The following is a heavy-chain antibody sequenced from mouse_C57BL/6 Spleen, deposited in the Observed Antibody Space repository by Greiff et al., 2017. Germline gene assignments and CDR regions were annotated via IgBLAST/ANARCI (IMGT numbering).Heavy chain of an antibody. D-gene: IGHD3-2*02. CDR3: ARSGDSSGYVWYFDY. V-gene: IGHV1-64*01. J-gene: IGHJ2*01. CDR2: IHPHSGST. CDR1: GYTFTSYW. Sequence: VQLQQPGAELVKPGASVKLSCKASGYTFTSYWMHWVKQRPGQGLEWIGMIHPHSGSTNYNEKFKSKATLTVDKSSSTAYMQLSSLTSEDSAVYYCARSGDSSGYVWYFDYWGQGTTLTVSS.